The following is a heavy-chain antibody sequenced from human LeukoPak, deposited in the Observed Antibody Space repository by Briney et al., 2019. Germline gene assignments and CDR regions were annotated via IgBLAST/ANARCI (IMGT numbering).Heavy chain of an antibody. CDR1: GFTFSSYA. V-gene: IGHV3-23*01. J-gene: IGHJ4*02. D-gene: IGHD4-17*01. CDR3: ATPHPATCGDYRTLYY. Sequence: GGSLRLSCAASGFTFSSYAMSWVRQTPGKGLEWVSTISGSGGSTYYADSVKGRFTSSRDNSKNTLYLQMSSLRPEDTAVYHCATPHPATCGDYRTLYYWGQGTLVTVSS. CDR2: ISGSGGST.